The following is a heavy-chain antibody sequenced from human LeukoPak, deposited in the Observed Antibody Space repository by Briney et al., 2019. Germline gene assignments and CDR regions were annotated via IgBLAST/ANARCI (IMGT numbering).Heavy chain of an antibody. D-gene: IGHD5-12*01. CDR3: VRHGSSGYDRRGRTRYYYYMDV. Sequence: GESLKISCKGSGYSFTLYWIGWVRQMPGKGLEWMAIIYADDSDVRYSPSFQGQVTISVDKSISTAYLQWSSPKASDTAMYYCVRHGSSGYDRRGRTRYYYYMDVWGKGTTVTVSS. J-gene: IGHJ6*03. CDR1: GYSFTLYW. V-gene: IGHV5-51*01. CDR2: IYADDSDV.